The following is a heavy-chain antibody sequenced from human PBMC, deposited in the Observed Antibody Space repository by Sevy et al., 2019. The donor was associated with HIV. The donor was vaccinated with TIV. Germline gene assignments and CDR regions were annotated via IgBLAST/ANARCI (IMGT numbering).Heavy chain of an antibody. D-gene: IGHD5-18*01. V-gene: IGHV3-30-3*01. CDR1: GFTFSSYA. CDR2: ISYDGSNK. CDR3: ARDPVDTAMAVYYYYYYGMDV. Sequence: GGSLRLSCAASGFTFSSYAMHWVRQAPGKGLEWVAVISYDGSNKYYADSVKDRFTISRDNSKNTLYLQMNSLRAEDTAVYYCARDPVDTAMAVYYYYYYGMDVWGQGTTVTVSS. J-gene: IGHJ6*02.